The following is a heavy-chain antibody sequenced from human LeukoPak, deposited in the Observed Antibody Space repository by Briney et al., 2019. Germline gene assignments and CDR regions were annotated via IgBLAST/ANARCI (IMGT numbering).Heavy chain of an antibody. CDR2: INHSGST. J-gene: IGHJ5*02. CDR3: ARSGYCSSTSCLNWFDP. D-gene: IGHD2-2*01. CDR1: GGSFSGYY. V-gene: IGHV4-34*01. Sequence: PSETLSLTCAVYGGSFSGYYWSWIRQPPGKVLEWIGEINHSGSTNYNPSLKSRVTISVDTSKNQFSLKLSSVTAADTAVYYCARSGYCSSTSCLNWFDPWGQGTLVTVSS.